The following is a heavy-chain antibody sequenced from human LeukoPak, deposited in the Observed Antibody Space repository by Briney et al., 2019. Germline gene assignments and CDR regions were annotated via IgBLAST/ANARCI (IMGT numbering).Heavy chain of an antibody. CDR2: IRGGGGSA. CDR3: ARDPNGDYIGAFDM. CDR1: GFTFSAYA. D-gene: IGHD4-17*01. J-gene: IGHJ3*02. V-gene: IGHV3-23*01. Sequence: PGGSLRLSCTASGFTFSAYAMMWVRQAPGKGPEWVSAIRGGGGSAFYADSVKGRFTISRDNSKYTLFLQMNSLRAEDTAVSYRARDPNGDYIGAFDMWGPGTMVTVSS.